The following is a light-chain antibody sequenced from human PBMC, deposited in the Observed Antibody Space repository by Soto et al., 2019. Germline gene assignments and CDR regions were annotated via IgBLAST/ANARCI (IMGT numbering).Light chain of an antibody. CDR3: SSYRSSRTVYV. V-gene: IGLV2-14*01. J-gene: IGLJ1*01. CDR2: DVS. CDR1: SIDVGGYNY. Sequence: QSVLTQPASVSGSPGQSITISCTGTSIDVGGYNYVSWYQQHPGEAPKLLIYDVSNRPSGVSNRFSGSKSGNTASLTISGLQAEDEADYYCSSYRSSRTVYVFGTGTKVTVL.